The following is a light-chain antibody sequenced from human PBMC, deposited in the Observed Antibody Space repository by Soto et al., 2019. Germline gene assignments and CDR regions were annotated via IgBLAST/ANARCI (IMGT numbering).Light chain of an antibody. CDR1: QSVLYSSNNKNY. CDR3: QHHHVPPT. CDR2: WAS. J-gene: IGKJ3*01. V-gene: IGKV4-1*01. Sequence: PHSPSSRALSLVAIATLPCPSIQSVLYSSNNKNYLAWYQQTPGQPPKLLIYWASTRASGVPDRFSGSGSGTDFTLTNSSVPAGYGAVHSFQHHHVPPTLGP.